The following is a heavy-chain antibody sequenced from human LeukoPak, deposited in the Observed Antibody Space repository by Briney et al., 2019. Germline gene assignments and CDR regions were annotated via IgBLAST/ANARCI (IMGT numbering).Heavy chain of an antibody. D-gene: IGHD1-1*01. V-gene: IGHV3-48*03. J-gene: IGHJ4*02. CDR2: ISSSGSTI. Sequence: GGSLRLSCAASGFTFSSYEMNWVRQAPGKGLVWVSYISSSGSTIYYADSVKGRFTVSRDNAKNTLYLQMNSLRAEDTAVYYCARERKYDSNFDYWGQGTLVTVSS. CDR3: ARERKYDSNFDY. CDR1: GFTFSSYE.